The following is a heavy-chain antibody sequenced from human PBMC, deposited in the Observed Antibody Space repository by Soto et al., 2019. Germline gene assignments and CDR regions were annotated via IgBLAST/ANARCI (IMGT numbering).Heavy chain of an antibody. CDR2: IGESGTPT. CDR1: GFTFSSYA. J-gene: IGHJ6*02. CDR3: ARYIPGVRYYGMDV. Sequence: EVQLLESGGGLVQPGGSLRLSCAASGFTFSSYAMKWVRQAPGKGLEWVSLIGESGTPTYYADSVKGRFTISRDNSGNTLFLKMYSLIAEDTAVYYCARYIPGVRYYGMDVWGQGTTVTVSS. V-gene: IGHV3-23*01. D-gene: IGHD2-2*01.